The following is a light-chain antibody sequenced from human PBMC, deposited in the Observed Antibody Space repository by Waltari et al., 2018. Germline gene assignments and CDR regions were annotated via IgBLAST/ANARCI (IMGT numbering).Light chain of an antibody. CDR1: QSVSNY. CDR3: QQRRSWPLT. J-gene: IGKJ4*01. V-gene: IGKV3-11*01. CDR2: DTS. Sequence: DIVLTQSPAILSLSPGERASLSCRASQSVSNYLAWYQQKPGQAPRLLSYDTSNRATGIPARFSGSGFGTDFTLTISHLEPEDFAIYYCQQRRSWPLTFGGGTKVEIK.